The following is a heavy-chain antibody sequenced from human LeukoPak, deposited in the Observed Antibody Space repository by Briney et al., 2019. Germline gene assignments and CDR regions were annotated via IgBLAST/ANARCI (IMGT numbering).Heavy chain of an antibody. CDR2: INHSGST. CDR1: GGSFSGYY. V-gene: IGHV4-34*01. D-gene: IGHD1-1*01. J-gene: IGHJ4*02. Sequence: ASETLSLTCAVYGGSFSGYYWSWIRQPPGKGLEWIGEINHSGSTNYNPSLKSRVTISVDTSKNQFSLKLSSVTAADTAVYYCARVGELERRGYYFDYWGQGTLVTVSS. CDR3: ARVGELERRGYYFDY.